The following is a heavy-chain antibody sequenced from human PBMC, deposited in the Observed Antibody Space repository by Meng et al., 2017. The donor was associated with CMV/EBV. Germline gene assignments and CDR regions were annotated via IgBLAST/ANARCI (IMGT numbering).Heavy chain of an antibody. CDR2: IYYSGST. J-gene: IGHJ6*02. CDR3: ARAGYSYGQDGPYYYYGMDV. CDR1: GGSISSYY. D-gene: IGHD5-18*01. Sequence: GSLRLSCTVSGGSISSYYWSWIRQPPGKGLEWIGYIYYSGSTNYNPSLKSRVTISVDTSKNQFSLKLSSVTAADTAAYYCARAGYSYGQDGPYYYYGMDVCGQGTTVTVSS. V-gene: IGHV4-59*01.